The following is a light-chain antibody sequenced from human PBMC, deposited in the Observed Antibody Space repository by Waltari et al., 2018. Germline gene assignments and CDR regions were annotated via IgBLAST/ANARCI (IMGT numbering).Light chain of an antibody. J-gene: IGKJ4*01. CDR3: QQYYGSPLT. Sequence: DIVMTQSPDSLAVSLGERATINCKSSQSVLYSSNNKNYLTWYQKKPGQPPKLLIYWASTRESGVPDRFSGSGSGTDFTLTINSLQAEDVAVYYCQQYYGSPLTFGGGTKVEIK. V-gene: IGKV4-1*01. CDR2: WAS. CDR1: QSVLYSSNNKNY.